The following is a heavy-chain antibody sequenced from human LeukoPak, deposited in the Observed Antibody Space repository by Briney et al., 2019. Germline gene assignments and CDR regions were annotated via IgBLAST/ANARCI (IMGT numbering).Heavy chain of an antibody. CDR3: ARAATYYYYYGMDV. CDR2: ISAYNGNT. D-gene: IGHD2-15*01. CDR1: GGTFSSYA. V-gene: IGHV1-18*01. Sequence: ASVKVSCKASGGTFSSYAISWVRQAPGQGLEWMGWISAYNGNTNYAQQLQGRVTMTTDTSTSTAYMELRSLRSDDTAVYYCARAATYYYYYGMDVWGQGTTVTVSS. J-gene: IGHJ6*02.